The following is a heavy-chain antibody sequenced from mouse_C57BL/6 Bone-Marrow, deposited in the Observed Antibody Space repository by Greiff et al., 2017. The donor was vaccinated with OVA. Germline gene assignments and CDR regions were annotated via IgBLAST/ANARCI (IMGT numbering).Heavy chain of an antibody. CDR1: GYTFTEYT. CDR3: ARHEVGWDNFDY. D-gene: IGHD4-1*01. V-gene: IGHV1-62-2*01. CDR2: FYPGSGSI. Sequence: VMLVESGAELVKPGASVKLSCKASGYTFTEYTIHWVKQRSGQGLEWIGWFYPGSGSIKYNEKFKDKATLTADKSSSTVYMELSRLTSEDSAVYFCARHEVGWDNFDYWGQGTTLTVSS. J-gene: IGHJ2*01.